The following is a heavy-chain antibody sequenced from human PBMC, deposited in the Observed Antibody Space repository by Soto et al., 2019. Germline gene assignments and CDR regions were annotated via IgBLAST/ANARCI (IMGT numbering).Heavy chain of an antibody. J-gene: IGHJ5*02. D-gene: IGHD6-19*01. CDR1: GGTFSSYA. V-gene: IGHV1-69*06. CDR2: IIPIFGTA. Sequence: GASVKVSCKASGGTFSSYAISWVRQAPGQGLEWMGGIIPIFGTANYAQKFQGRVTITADKSTSTAYMELSSLRSEDTAVYYCATADPRQWLVQGWFDPWGQGTLVTVSS. CDR3: ATADPRQWLVQGWFDP.